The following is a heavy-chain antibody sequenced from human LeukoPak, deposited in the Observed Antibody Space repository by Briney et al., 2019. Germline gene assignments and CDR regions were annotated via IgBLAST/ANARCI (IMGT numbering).Heavy chain of an antibody. Sequence: GASVKVSCKASGYTFTSYGISWVRQAPGQGLEWMGWISAYNGNTNYAQKLQGRVTMTTDTSTSTAYMELRSLRSDDTAVYYCARDRTGSEEYYYDSSGYSPLDYWGQGTLVTVSS. CDR1: GYTFTSYG. D-gene: IGHD3-22*01. V-gene: IGHV1-18*01. J-gene: IGHJ4*02. CDR2: ISAYNGNT. CDR3: ARDRTGSEEYYYDSSGYSPLDY.